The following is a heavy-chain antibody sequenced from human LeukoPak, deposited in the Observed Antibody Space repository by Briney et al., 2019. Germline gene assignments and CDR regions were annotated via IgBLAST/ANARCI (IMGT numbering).Heavy chain of an antibody. CDR3: ARDGSGSYHINFDY. D-gene: IGHD1-26*01. CDR2: ISSGSSYI. CDR1: GFTFSSYS. Sequence: GGSLRLSCAASGFTFSSYSMNWVRQAPGKGLEWVSCISSGSSYIHYADSVKGRFTISRDNAKKSMYPQMNSLRAEDTAVYYCARDGSGSYHINFDYWGQGTLVTVSS. J-gene: IGHJ4*02. V-gene: IGHV3-21*01.